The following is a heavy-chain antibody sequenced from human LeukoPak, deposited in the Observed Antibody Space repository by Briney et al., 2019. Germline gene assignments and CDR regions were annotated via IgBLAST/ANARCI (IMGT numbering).Heavy chain of an antibody. Sequence: GGSLRLSCAASGFTFSTYWMSWVRQAPGKGLELVANIKQDGSEKYYVDSVKGRFTISRDNAKNSLYLQMNSLRAEDTAVYYCVRDLYRIVVVPHYFDYWGQGTLVTVSS. CDR1: GFTFSTYW. J-gene: IGHJ4*02. CDR3: VRDLYRIVVVPHYFDY. V-gene: IGHV3-7*01. D-gene: IGHD3-22*01. CDR2: IKQDGSEK.